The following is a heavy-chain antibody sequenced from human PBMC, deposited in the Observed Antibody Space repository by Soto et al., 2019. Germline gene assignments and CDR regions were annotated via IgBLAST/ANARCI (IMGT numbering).Heavy chain of an antibody. D-gene: IGHD3-16*01. Sequence: DVLLVESGGGLVEPGGSLTLSCAASGFTFSKAFLSWVRQAPGKGLEWVAQIGGNTESGTTKYPAPVRGRFTISRDDSKSRLYRQMISLKIEETAVYYGTVSGGQGNRHHWFDTWGQGPPVIVS. CDR1: GFTFSKAF. V-gene: IGHV3-15*04. J-gene: IGHJ5*02. CDR3: TVSGGQGNRHHWFDT. CDR2: IGGNTESGTT.